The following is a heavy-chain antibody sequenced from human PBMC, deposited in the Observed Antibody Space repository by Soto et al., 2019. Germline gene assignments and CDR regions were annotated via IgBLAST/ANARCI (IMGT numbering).Heavy chain of an antibody. CDR2: IIPMFEKA. CDR3: ASGKKDSSSPDDYHMDV. J-gene: IGHJ6*02. Sequence: SVKVSCKASGHTFRRYAISWVRQAPGQGLEWMGGIIPMFEKAHYAQKFQGRVTINADESTTTAYMGLSSLRSEDTAVFYCASGKKDSSSPDDYHMDVWGQGTMVTVSS. V-gene: IGHV1-69*13. CDR1: GHTFRRYA. D-gene: IGHD5-12*01.